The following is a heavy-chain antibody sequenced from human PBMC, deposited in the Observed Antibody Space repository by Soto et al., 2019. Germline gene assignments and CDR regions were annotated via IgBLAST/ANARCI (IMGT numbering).Heavy chain of an antibody. CDR1: GYVFNHYG. Sequence: QVQLVESGGGVVQPGRSLRLSCAASGYVFNHYGLHWVRQAPGKGLEWLTLTSYDGSNKQYADSVKGRFTISRDDSKNTVYLQMNSLRVDDTAVXYCXRXGGSRSSGYYIDHWGQGTLVTVSS. CDR3: XRXGGSRSSGYYIDH. D-gene: IGHD3-10*01. J-gene: IGHJ4*02. V-gene: IGHV3-33*01. CDR2: TSYDGSNK.